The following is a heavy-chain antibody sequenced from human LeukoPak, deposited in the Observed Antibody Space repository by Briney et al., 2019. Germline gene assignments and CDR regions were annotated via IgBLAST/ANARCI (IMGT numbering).Heavy chain of an antibody. CDR1: AGSFSGYY. D-gene: IGHD2-2*01. CDR3: ARGPRRIVPAAFDY. J-gene: IGHJ4*02. V-gene: IGHV4-34*01. Sequence: SETLSLTCAVYAGSFSGYYWSWIRQPPGKGLEWIGEINHSGSTNYNPSLKSRVTISVDTSKNQFSLKLSSVTAADTAVYYCARGPRRIVPAAFDYWGQGTLVTVSS. CDR2: INHSGST.